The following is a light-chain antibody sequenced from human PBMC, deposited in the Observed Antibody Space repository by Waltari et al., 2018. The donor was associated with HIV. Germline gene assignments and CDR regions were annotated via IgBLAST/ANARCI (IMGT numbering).Light chain of an antibody. Sequence: QSALTQSRSVSGSPGQSITISCTGTSKDVGAYNYVSWYQQHPGRAPKLLIYDLNRRPSGVPDRFSGSKSGNTASLSISGRQAEDEADYYCCSSAGRDIFVFGTGTKVTVL. V-gene: IGLV2-11*01. CDR3: CSSAGRDIFV. J-gene: IGLJ1*01. CDR2: DLN. CDR1: SKDVGAYNY.